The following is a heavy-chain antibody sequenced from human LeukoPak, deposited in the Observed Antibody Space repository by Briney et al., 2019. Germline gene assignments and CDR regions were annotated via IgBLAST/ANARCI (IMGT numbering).Heavy chain of an antibody. CDR2: ISYDGSEK. D-gene: IGHD4-11*01. CDR3: ARGDYPYYYYYYMDV. CDR1: GFTFSSYA. V-gene: IGHV3-30*04. Sequence: PGRSLRLSCAASGFTFSSYAMHWVRQAPGKGLEWVAVISYDGSEKYYADSVKGRFTISRDNSNDTVSVIMSSLRPEDTAVYYCARGDYPYYYYYYMDVWGKGATVTVSS. J-gene: IGHJ6*03.